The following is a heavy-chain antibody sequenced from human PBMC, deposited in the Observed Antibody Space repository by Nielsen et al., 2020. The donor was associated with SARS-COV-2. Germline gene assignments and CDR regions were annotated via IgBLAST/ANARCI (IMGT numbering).Heavy chain of an antibody. V-gene: IGHV3-74*01. J-gene: IGHJ5*02. Sequence: GESLKISCAASGFTFSSYWMHWVRQAPGKGLVWVSRINSDGSSTSYADSVKGRFTISRDNAKNTLYLQMNSLRAEDTAVYYCARGSYYGGFDPWGQGTLVTVSS. CDR2: INSDGSST. D-gene: IGHD3-22*01. CDR3: ARGSYYGGFDP. CDR1: GFTFSSYW.